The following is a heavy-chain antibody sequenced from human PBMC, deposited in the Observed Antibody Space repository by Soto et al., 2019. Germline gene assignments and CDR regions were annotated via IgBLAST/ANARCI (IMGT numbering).Heavy chain of an antibody. Sequence: QVQLQQWGAGLLKPSETLSLNCAVYGGSFSGYCWSWIRQPPGKGLEWIGEINDSGGTNYTPSLKSRVSIAVDTSKNQFSLNLSSVTAADTAVYHCARGRKAYSSSWYVDWGQGTLVTDSS. CDR1: GGSFSGYC. D-gene: IGHD6-13*01. CDR3: ARGRKAYSSSWYVD. J-gene: IGHJ4*02. V-gene: IGHV4-34*01. CDR2: INDSGGT.